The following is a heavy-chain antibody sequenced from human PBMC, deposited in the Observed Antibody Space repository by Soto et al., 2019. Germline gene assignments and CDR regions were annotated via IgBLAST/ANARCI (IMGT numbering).Heavy chain of an antibody. J-gene: IGHJ6*02. Sequence: SETLSVTCPVSGGSIRSGGYYWSWIRQHPGKGLEWIGYIYYSGSTYYNPSLKSRVTISVDTSKNQFSLKLSSATAADTAVYYCARAGRGYCSGFSCDSGLYGMDVWGQGTTVTVSS. CDR3: ARAGRGYCSGFSCDSGLYGMDV. D-gene: IGHD2-15*01. CDR1: GGSIRSGGYY. V-gene: IGHV4-31*03. CDR2: IYYSGST.